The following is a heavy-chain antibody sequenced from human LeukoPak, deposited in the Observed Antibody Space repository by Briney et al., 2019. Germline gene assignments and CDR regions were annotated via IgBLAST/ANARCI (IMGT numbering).Heavy chain of an antibody. D-gene: IGHD6-13*01. CDR1: GFTFSSYA. CDR3: ARSPSDLIAAAG. V-gene: IGHV3-30*04. CDR2: ISYDGSNK. Sequence: PGRSLRLSCAASGFTFSSYAVHWVRQAPGKGLEWVAVISYDGSNKYYADSVKGRFTISRDNSKNTLYLQMNSLRAEDTAVYYCARSPSDLIAAAGWGQGTLVTVSS. J-gene: IGHJ4*02.